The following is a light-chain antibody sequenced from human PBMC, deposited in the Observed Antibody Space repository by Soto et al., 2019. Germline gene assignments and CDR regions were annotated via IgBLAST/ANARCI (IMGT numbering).Light chain of an antibody. CDR1: LSVSSD. V-gene: IGKV3-15*01. CDR3: QQYNNWPLT. J-gene: IGKJ4*01. Sequence: EIVMTQYPATLSLSPGERATLSCRASLSVSSDFAWYRQKPGQAPRLLIYRAFTRATGIPARFSGSGFGTDFTLTISSLQSEDFAVYYCQQYNNWPLTFGGGTKVDIK. CDR2: RAF.